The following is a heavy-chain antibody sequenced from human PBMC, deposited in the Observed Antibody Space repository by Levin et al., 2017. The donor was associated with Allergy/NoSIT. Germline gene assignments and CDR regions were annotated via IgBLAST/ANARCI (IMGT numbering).Heavy chain of an antibody. J-gene: IGHJ3*02. D-gene: IGHD4-17*01. CDR2: ISSSSSYT. CDR1: GFTFSDYY. CDR3: ARSRDYYAYDAFDI. Sequence: GGSLRLSCAASGFTFSDYYMSWIRQAPGKGLEWVSYISSSSSYTNYADSVKGRFTISRDNAKNSLYLQMNSLRAEDTAVYYCARSRDYYAYDAFDIWGQGTMVTVSS. V-gene: IGHV3-11*03.